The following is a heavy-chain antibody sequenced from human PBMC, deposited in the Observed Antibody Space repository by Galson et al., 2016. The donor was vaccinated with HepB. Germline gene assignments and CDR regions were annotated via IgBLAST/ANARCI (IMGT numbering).Heavy chain of an antibody. V-gene: IGHV3-49*03. Sequence: SLRLSCAGSGFTFGDYSMSWFRQAPGKGLEWVGFLRSKPSGGTSEYAASVKGRFTISRDDSKSIAYLQMNSLKPEDTGIYYCTRDHRIQTYWGQGPLVTVSS. CDR3: TRDHRIQTY. CDR1: GFTFGDYS. J-gene: IGHJ4*02. CDR2: LRSKPSGGTS.